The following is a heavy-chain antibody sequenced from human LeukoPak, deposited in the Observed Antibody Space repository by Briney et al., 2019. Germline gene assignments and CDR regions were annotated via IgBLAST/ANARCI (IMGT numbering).Heavy chain of an antibody. Sequence: GGSLRLSCAASGFTFNSYAMSWVRQAPGKGREWVSAISGSGGSTYYADSVKGRFTISRDNSKNTLYLQMNNLRAEDTAVYYCARVLGTLDYWGQGALVTVSS. CDR2: ISGSGGST. CDR1: GFTFNSYA. CDR3: ARVLGTLDY. J-gene: IGHJ4*02. D-gene: IGHD7-27*01. V-gene: IGHV3-23*01.